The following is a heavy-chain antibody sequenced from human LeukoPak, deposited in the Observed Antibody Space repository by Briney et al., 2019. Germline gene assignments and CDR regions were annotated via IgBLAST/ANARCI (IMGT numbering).Heavy chain of an antibody. CDR1: GFTFSSYS. J-gene: IGHJ4*02. Sequence: GGSLRLSCAASGFTFSSYSMSWVRRAPGRGLEWVSLISGSGGSTYYADSAKGRFTVSRANSKNTLYLQMNSLRAEDTAIYYCAKELAECGGDCYSLLDYWGQGTLVTVSS. CDR2: ISGSGGST. V-gene: IGHV3-23*01. CDR3: AKELAECGGDCYSLLDY. D-gene: IGHD2-21*02.